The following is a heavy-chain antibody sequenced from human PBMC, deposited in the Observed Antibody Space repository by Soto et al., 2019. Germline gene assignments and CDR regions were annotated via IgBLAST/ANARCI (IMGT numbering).Heavy chain of an antibody. CDR3: ARHRSTSSSGNYYYYGMDV. CDR1: GYSFAGYW. Sequence: GESLKISCKGSGYSFAGYWITWVRQKPGKGLEWMGRIDPSDSQTYYSPSFRGHVTISADKSISTAYLQWSSLKASDTAMYYCARHRSTSSSGNYYYYGMDVWGQGTTVTVSS. CDR2: IDPSDSQT. J-gene: IGHJ6*02. D-gene: IGHD6-6*01. V-gene: IGHV5-10-1*01.